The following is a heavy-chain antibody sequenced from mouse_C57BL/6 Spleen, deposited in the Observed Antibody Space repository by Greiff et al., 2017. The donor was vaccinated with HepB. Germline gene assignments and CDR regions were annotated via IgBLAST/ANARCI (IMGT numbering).Heavy chain of an antibody. J-gene: IGHJ2*01. CDR3: ARSGITTVVRGFDY. Sequence: LVESGAELVKPGASVKISCKASGYAFSSYWMNWVKQRPGKGLEWIGQIYPGDGDTNYNGKFKGKATLTADKSSSTAYMQLSSLTSEDSAVYFCARSGITTVVRGFDYWGQGTTLTVSS. V-gene: IGHV1-80*01. CDR1: GYAFSSYW. D-gene: IGHD1-1*01. CDR2: IYPGDGDT.